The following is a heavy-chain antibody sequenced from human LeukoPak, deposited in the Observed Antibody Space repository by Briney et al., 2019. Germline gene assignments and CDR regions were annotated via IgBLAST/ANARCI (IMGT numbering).Heavy chain of an antibody. Sequence: GGSLRLSRAASGFTFSSYWMSWVRQAPGKGLEWVAVISYDGSNKYYTDSVKGRFTISRDNSKNTLYLQMNSLRAEDTAVYYCARLVGATTVYWGQGTLVTVSS. CDR1: GFTFSSYW. V-gene: IGHV3-30-3*01. J-gene: IGHJ4*02. CDR3: ARLVGATTVY. CDR2: ISYDGSNK. D-gene: IGHD1-26*01.